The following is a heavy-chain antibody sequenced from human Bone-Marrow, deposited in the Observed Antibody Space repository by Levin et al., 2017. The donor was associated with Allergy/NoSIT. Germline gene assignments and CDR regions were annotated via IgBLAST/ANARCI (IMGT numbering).Heavy chain of an antibody. J-gene: IGHJ4*02. D-gene: IGHD6-19*01. V-gene: IGHV3-53*01. CDR1: GFTVSSHY. Sequence: GESLKISCAASGFTVSSHYMSWVRQAPGKGLEWVSVIYSGGSTHYADSVKGRFTISRDNSKNTLYLQVNTLRAEDTAVYYCAGTTRGYASGWYGSYFDYWGQGTLVTVSS. CDR3: AGTTRGYASGWYGSYFDY. CDR2: IYSGGST.